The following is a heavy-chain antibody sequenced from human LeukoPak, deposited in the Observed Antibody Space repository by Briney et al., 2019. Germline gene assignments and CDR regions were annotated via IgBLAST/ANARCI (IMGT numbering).Heavy chain of an antibody. CDR2: IYSGGRT. Sequence: PGGSLRLSCAASGFTVSTNYMSWVRQAPGKGLEWVSVIYSGGRTYSADSVKGRFTISRDNSKNTLYLQMNNPRAEDTAVYYCARDKFFDIWGQGTMVTVSS. CDR1: GFTVSTNY. CDR3: ARDKFFDI. J-gene: IGHJ3*02. V-gene: IGHV3-53*01.